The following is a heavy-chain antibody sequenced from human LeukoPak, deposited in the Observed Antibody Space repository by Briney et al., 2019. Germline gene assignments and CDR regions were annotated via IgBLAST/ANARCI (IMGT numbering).Heavy chain of an antibody. CDR2: IYSGGST. CDR1: GFTVSSNY. V-gene: IGHV3-66*01. D-gene: IGHD2-15*01. CDR3: ARRGSGKVFDY. Sequence: GGSLRLSCAASGFTVSSNYMSWVRQAPGKGLEWVSVIYSGGSTYYADSVKGRFTISRDDSKNTLYLQMNSLRAEDTAVYYCARRGSGKVFDYWGQGTLVTVSS. J-gene: IGHJ4*02.